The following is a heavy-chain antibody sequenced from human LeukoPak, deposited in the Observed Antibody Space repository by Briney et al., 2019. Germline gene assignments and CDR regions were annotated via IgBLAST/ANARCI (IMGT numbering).Heavy chain of an antibody. CDR2: LDRESGET. CDR1: GSALSDLA. CDR3: ATGHSTGYHYWFDP. V-gene: IGHV1-24*01. J-gene: IGHJ5*02. Sequence: ASVEVSCKVSGSALSDLAMQWVRQVPGKGLEWMGGLDRESGETLYSDKFQGRVTMAQDTSTDTAYMDLTSLTSEDTAVYYCATGHSTGYHYWFDPWGQGTLVTVPS. D-gene: IGHD2-2*03.